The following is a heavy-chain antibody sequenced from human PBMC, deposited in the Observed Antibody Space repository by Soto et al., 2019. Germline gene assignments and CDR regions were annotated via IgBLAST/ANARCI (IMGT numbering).Heavy chain of an antibody. Sequence: SVKVSCKASGFTFTSSAVQWVRQARGQRLEWIGWIVVGSGNTNYAQKFQERVTITRDMSTSTAYMELSSLRSEDTAVYYCAAGGNYYYGMDVRGQRTTVTGSS. J-gene: IGHJ6*02. CDR3: AAGGNYYYGMDV. CDR2: IVVGSGNT. V-gene: IGHV1-58*01. CDR1: GFTFTSSA. D-gene: IGHD3-16*01.